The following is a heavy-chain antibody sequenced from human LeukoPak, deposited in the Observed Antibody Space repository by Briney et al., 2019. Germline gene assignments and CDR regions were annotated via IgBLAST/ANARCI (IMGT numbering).Heavy chain of an antibody. CDR1: GFTFRIYG. Sequence: GGSLRLSCAASGFTFRIYGMNWVRQAPGKGPEWVSHIAHDSTTIYYADSVRGRFTMSRDNARNSLFLQMNSLRPEDTAMYYCARATRNGYDYWGPGTLVTASS. D-gene: IGHD5-24*01. CDR2: IAHDSTTI. J-gene: IGHJ4*02. V-gene: IGHV3-48*04. CDR3: ARATRNGYDY.